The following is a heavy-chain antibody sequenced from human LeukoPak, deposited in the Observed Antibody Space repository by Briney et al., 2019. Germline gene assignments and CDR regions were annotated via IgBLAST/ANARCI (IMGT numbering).Heavy chain of an antibody. V-gene: IGHV4-59*08. CDR3: ARLSSSAWNSFDF. D-gene: IGHD2-2*01. Sequence: SETLSLTCSVSGDSISTYHWSWIRQAPGKGLEWIGSMSYTGSTDYNPSVKSRVTISVDSFKNQFSLKLSSLTAADTAVYHCARLSSSAWNSFDFWGQGTLVTVSS. CDR2: MSYTGST. J-gene: IGHJ4*02. CDR1: GDSISTYH.